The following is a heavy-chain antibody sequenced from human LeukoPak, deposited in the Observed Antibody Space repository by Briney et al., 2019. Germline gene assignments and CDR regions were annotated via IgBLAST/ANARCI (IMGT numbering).Heavy chain of an antibody. D-gene: IGHD2-21*01. CDR3: AKDFQSGGEIDY. CDR2: ISYDGSNK. J-gene: IGHJ4*02. CDR1: GFTFSSYA. Sequence: GSLRLSCAASGFTFSSYAMSWVRQAPGKGLEWVAVISYDGSNKYYADSVKGRFTISRDNSKNTLYLQMNSLRAEDTAVYYCAKDFQSGGEIDYWGQGTLVTVSS. V-gene: IGHV3-30*18.